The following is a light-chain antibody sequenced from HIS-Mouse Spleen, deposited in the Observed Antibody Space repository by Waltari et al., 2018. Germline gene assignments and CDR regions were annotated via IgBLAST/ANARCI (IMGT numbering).Light chain of an antibody. CDR3: CSYAGSSTYV. CDR1: SSDVGSYNL. V-gene: IGLV2-23*01. J-gene: IGLJ1*01. Sequence: QSALTQPASVSGSPGQSITISCTGTSSDVGSYNLVSWYQQHPGKAPKLMIYEGSKRPSGVSNRVSGSKSGNTASLTISGRQAEDEADYYCCSYAGSSTYVFGTGTKVTVL. CDR2: EGS.